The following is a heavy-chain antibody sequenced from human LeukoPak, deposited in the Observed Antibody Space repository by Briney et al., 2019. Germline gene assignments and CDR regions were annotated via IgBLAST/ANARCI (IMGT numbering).Heavy chain of an antibody. Sequence: GGSLRLSCAASGLTFSSYAMHWVRQAPGKGLVWVGVISYDGSNKYYADSVKGRFTISRDNSKNTLYLQMNSLRAEDTAVYYCARGPFGSIFGVVRGGGFDPRGQGTLVTVSS. V-gene: IGHV3-30-3*01. CDR3: ARGPFGSIFGVVRGGGFDP. J-gene: IGHJ5*02. D-gene: IGHD3-3*01. CDR2: ISYDGSNK. CDR1: GLTFSSYA.